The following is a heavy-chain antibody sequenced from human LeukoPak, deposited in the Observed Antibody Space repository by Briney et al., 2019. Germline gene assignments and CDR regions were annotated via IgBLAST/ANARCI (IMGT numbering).Heavy chain of an antibody. CDR3: ARDRAIPKADVFDI. CDR1: GYTFTGYY. J-gene: IGHJ3*02. CDR2: IIPMIGTT. Sequence: SVKVSCKASGYTFTGYYMHWVRQAPGQGLEWMGGIIPMIGTTNFAPKFQVRVAFTADASTSTAYMDLSSLTSEDTAMYYCARDRAIPKADVFDIWGQGTMVTVSS. V-gene: IGHV1-69*13.